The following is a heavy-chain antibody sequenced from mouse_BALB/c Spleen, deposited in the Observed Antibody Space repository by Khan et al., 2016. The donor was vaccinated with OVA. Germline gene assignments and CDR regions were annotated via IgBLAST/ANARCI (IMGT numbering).Heavy chain of an antibody. CDR2: IAPANGNT. CDR1: GFNIKDTY. V-gene: IGHV14-3*02. D-gene: IGHD2-3*01. CDR3: AHPCYDPRDFEV. Sequence: VQLQQSGAELVKPGASVKLSCTASGFNIKDTYLHWVKQRPEQGLEWIGRIAPANGNTKYDPKFQGKATITADKSSNTSYLQLNSLTSEDTAVYYYAHPCYDPRDFEVWGAGTTVTVSS. J-gene: IGHJ1*01.